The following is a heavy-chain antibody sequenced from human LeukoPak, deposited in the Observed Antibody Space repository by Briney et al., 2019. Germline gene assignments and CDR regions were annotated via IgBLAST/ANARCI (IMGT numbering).Heavy chain of an antibody. J-gene: IGHJ5*02. CDR1: GGSISYFY. Sequence: SETLSLTCTVSGGSISYFYWSWIRQPAGKGLEWIGRIYTSGSTNYNPSLKSRVTMSVDTSKNQFSLRLSSVNAADTAVYYCARHYFSTLTTLLRGVKKQKSRFDPWGQGTLVTVSS. D-gene: IGHD4-17*01. V-gene: IGHV4-4*07. CDR2: IYTSGST. CDR3: ARHYFSTLTTLLRGVKKQKSRFDP.